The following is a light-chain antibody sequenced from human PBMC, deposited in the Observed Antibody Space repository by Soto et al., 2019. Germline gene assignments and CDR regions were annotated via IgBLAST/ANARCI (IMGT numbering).Light chain of an antibody. CDR3: AARDNSLSGWV. J-gene: IGLJ3*02. CDR2: SND. V-gene: IGLV1-44*01. CDR1: SSNIGSTS. Sequence: QSVLTQPPSASGTPGQRVTISCSGSSSNIGSTSVYWYQQLPGTAAKLLIYSNDRRPSGVPDRLSGSKSGASASLAISGLQSGDEADYYCAARDNSLSGWVFGGGTKLTVL.